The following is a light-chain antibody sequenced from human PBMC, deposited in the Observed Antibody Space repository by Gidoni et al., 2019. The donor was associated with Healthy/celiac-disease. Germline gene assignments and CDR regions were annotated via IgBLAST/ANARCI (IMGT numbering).Light chain of an antibody. CDR2: GAS. V-gene: IGKV3-20*01. Sequence: EIVLTQSPGTLSLSPGGRATLSCRASQSVSSSYLAWYQQKPGQAPRLLIYGASSRATGIPDRFSGSGSGTDFTLTSSRLEPEDVAVYYCQQYGSSPLTFGGGTKVEIK. CDR1: QSVSSSY. J-gene: IGKJ4*01. CDR3: QQYGSSPLT.